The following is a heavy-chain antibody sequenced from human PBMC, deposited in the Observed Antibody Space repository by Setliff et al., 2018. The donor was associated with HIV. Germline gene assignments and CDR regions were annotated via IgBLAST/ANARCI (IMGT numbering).Heavy chain of an antibody. D-gene: IGHD6-19*01. CDR2: VYTRGST. Sequence: KSSETLSLTCSISGGSIDSYFWSWIRQSPGKGLEWIGYVYTRGSTNYNPSLKSRVTISVDTSKNHFSLKLTSVTAADTAVYYCAGMKIAVAGTGFDNWGQGTLVTVSS. J-gene: IGHJ4*02. V-gene: IGHV4-4*08. CDR3: AGMKIAVAGTGFDN. CDR1: GGSIDSYF.